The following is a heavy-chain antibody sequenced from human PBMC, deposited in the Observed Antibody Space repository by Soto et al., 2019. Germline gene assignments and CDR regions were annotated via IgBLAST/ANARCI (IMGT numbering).Heavy chain of an antibody. CDR2: IKSKPDGGTT. CDR1: GFTFSNAW. V-gene: IGHV3-15*01. Sequence: EVQLVESGGGLVKPGGSLRLSCAASGFTFSNAWMSWVRQAPGKGLEWVGRIKSKPDGGTTDYAAPVKGRFTISRDDSKNTLYLQMNSLKTEDTAVYYCTTDGTPENYDFWSGYLWPSYYYGMDVWGQGTTVTVSS. J-gene: IGHJ6*02. CDR3: TTDGTPENYDFWSGYLWPSYYYGMDV. D-gene: IGHD3-3*01.